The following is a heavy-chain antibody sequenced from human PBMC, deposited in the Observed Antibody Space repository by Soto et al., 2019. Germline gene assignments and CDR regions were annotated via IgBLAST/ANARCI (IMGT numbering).Heavy chain of an antibody. J-gene: IGHJ4*02. D-gene: IGHD3-10*01. CDR1: GFTFSDYY. CDR2: ISSSSSYT. Sequence: GGSLRLSCAASGFTFSDYYMSWIRQAPGKGLEWVSYISSSSSYTNYADSVKGRFTISRDNAKNSLYLQMNSLRAEDTAVYYCASRYDYGWGSHYPLDYRGRGSLVIGSS. V-gene: IGHV3-11*06. CDR3: ASRYDYGWGSHYPLDY.